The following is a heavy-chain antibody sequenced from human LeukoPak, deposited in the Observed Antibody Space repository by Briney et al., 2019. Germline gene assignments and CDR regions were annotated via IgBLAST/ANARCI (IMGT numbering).Heavy chain of an antibody. Sequence: SETLSLTCTVSGYSISSGYYWGWIRQPPGKGLEWIGNIYPSGTTYYNPSLKSRVTISLDTSKNQFSLNLRSVTAADTAVYYCAREVMGPWGQGTLVTVSS. CDR3: AREVMGP. J-gene: IGHJ5*02. CDR1: GYSISSGYY. V-gene: IGHV4-38-2*02. CDR2: IYPSGTT.